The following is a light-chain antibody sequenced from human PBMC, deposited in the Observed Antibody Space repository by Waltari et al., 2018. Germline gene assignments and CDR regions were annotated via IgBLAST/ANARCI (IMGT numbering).Light chain of an antibody. J-gene: IGLJ1*01. V-gene: IGLV2-23*01. CDR3: CSYAGSNTGYV. Sequence: QSALTQPASVSGSPGQSLTISCTGTSSDVGRYNLVPWYQQRPDKAPKLIIYEDTKRPSGVSDRFSGSKSGNTASLTISGLQAEDEADYSCCSYAGSNTGYVFGTGTKVTVL. CDR2: EDT. CDR1: SSDVGRYNL.